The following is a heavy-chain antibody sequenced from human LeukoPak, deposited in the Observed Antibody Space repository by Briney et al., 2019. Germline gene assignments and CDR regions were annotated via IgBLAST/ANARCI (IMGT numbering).Heavy chain of an antibody. J-gene: IGHJ4*02. V-gene: IGHV1-2*02. CDR2: MNPNRGDT. CDR1: GYTFTDYY. Sequence: GASVKVSCKASGYTFTDYYIHWVRQAPGQGLEWMAWMNPNRGDTAYAQKFQGRVTMTRDTSISTAYMELSRLRSDDTAVYYCAREETYYYDSSGYCYWGQGTLVTVSS. D-gene: IGHD3-22*01. CDR3: AREETYYYDSSGYCY.